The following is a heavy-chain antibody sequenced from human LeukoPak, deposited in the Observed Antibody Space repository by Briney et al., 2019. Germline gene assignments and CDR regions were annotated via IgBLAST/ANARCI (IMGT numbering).Heavy chain of an antibody. CDR2: INHSGRT. D-gene: IGHD2-15*01. V-gene: IGHV4-34*01. CDR1: GGSFSGYY. CDR3: ARGVYCSGGSCYIPFDY. Sequence: PSETLSLTCAVYGGSFSGYYWSWIRRPPGKGLEWIGEINHSGRTNYNPSLKSRVTISVDTSKNQFSLKPSSVTAADTAVYYCARGVYCSGGSCYIPFDYWGQGTLVTVSS. J-gene: IGHJ4*02.